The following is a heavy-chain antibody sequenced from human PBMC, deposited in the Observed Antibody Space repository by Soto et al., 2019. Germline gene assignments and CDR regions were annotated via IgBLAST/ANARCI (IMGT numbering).Heavy chain of an antibody. Sequence: SETLSLTCAVSGGSISSSSYYWGWIRQPPGKGLEWIGSIYYSGSTNYNPSLKSRVTISVDTSKNQFSLKLSSVTAADTAVYYCARDGSGSYSSPFDYWGQGTLVTVSS. CDR2: IYYSGST. CDR1: GGSISSSSYY. D-gene: IGHD3-10*01. V-gene: IGHV4-39*07. J-gene: IGHJ4*02. CDR3: ARDGSGSYSSPFDY.